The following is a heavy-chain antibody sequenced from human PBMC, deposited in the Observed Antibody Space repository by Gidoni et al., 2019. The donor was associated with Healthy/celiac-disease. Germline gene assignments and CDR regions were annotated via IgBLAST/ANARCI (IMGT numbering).Heavy chain of an antibody. Sequence: QLQLQESGPGLVKPSETLSLTCTVSGGSLSSSSYYWGWIRQPPGKGLEWIGSIYYSGSTYYNPSLKSRVTISVDTSKNQFSLKLSSVTAADTAVYYCARHPLELLLGAFDIWGQGTMVTVSS. CDR1: GGSLSSSSYY. CDR2: IYYSGST. CDR3: ARHPLELLLGAFDI. J-gene: IGHJ3*02. D-gene: IGHD1-26*01. V-gene: IGHV4-39*01.